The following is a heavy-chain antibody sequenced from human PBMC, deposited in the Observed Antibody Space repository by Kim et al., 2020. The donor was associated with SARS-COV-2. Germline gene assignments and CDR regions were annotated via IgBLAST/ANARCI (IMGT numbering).Heavy chain of an antibody. CDR3: ARYYYGSSGYSYPDY. V-gene: IGHV3-48*04. CDR1: GFTFSSYS. CDR2: ISSSSSTI. J-gene: IGHJ4*02. D-gene: IGHD3-22*01. Sequence: GGSLRLSCAASGFTFSSYSMNWVRQAPGKGLEWVSYISSSSSTIYYADSVKGRFTISRDNAKNSLYLQMNSLRAEDTAVYYCARYYYGSSGYSYPDYWGQGTLVTVSS.